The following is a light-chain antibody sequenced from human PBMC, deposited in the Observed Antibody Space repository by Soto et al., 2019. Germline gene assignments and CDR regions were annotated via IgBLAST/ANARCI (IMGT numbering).Light chain of an antibody. J-gene: IGLJ2*01. V-gene: IGLV2-14*01. CDR2: DVS. CDR3: SSYTSSSTDVV. CDR1: SSDVGGYNY. Sequence: QSVLTQPASVSGSPGQSITISCTGTSSDVGGYNYVSWYQQHPGKAPKLMIYDVSYRPSGVSNRFSGSKSGNTASLTISGHQAEDEADYYCSSYTSSSTDVVFGGGTKLTVL.